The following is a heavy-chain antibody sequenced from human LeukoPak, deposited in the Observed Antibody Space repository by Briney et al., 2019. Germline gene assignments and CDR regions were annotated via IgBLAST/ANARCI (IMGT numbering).Heavy chain of an antibody. V-gene: IGHV4-59*08. CDR3: ARAFYGSGSYYNY. Sequence: SETLSLTCTVSGGSLSGYYWSWSRQPPGKGVEWIGNLYYMRGAWYKSSLKSRVTISVDKSKNQFSLKLSSVTAADTAVYYCARAFYGSGSYYNYWGQGTLVTVSS. CDR1: GGSLSGYY. D-gene: IGHD3-10*01. J-gene: IGHJ4*02. CDR2: LYYMRGA.